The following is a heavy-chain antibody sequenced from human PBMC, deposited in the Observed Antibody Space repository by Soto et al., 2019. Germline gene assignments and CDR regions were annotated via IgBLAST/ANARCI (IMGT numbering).Heavy chain of an antibody. V-gene: IGHV4-39*01. CDR1: GDSISNTAYY. CDR3: ARLKSTYSGSYYGGGFFDF. CDR2: IFYTGSA. Sequence: QLQLQESGPGLVKLSETLTLTCNVSGDSISNTAYYWGWIRQTPGKGQEWIGSIFYTGSAYYNSSLKSRVTISVDTSKNQFSLKLLSVAAADTAIYYCARLKSTYSGSYYGGGFFDFWGQGSLVTVSS. J-gene: IGHJ4*02. D-gene: IGHD6-13*01.